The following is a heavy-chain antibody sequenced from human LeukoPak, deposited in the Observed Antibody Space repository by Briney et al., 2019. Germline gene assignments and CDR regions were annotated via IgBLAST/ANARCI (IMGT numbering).Heavy chain of an antibody. D-gene: IGHD3-10*01. CDR2: ISAYNGNT. V-gene: IGHV1-18*01. J-gene: IGHJ6*02. CDR3: ARDARDGSGNYYYGMDV. Sequence: GASVKVSCMASGYTFTTYGISWVRQAPGQGLEWMGWISAYNGNTDYAQKLQGRVTMTTDTSTSTAYMDLRSLRSDETAVFYCARDARDGSGNYYYGMDVWGQGTTVTVSS. CDR1: GYTFTTYG.